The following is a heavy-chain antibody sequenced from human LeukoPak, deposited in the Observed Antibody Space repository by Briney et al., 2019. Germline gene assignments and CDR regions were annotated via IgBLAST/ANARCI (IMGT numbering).Heavy chain of an antibody. D-gene: IGHD6-19*01. CDR1: GFTFSTYA. J-gene: IGHJ3*02. V-gene: IGHV3-30*14. Sequence: GGSLRLSCAASGFTFSTYAMHWVRQAPGKGLEWVAVISYDGSNTYSADSVKGRFTISRENAKNSLYLQMNSLRAGDTAVYYCATGIAVAGTGAFDIWGQGTMVTVSS. CDR2: ISYDGSNT. CDR3: ATGIAVAGTGAFDI.